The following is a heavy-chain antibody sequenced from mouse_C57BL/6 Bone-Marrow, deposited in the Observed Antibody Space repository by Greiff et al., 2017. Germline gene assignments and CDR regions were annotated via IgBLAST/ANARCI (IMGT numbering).Heavy chain of an antibody. CDR1: GYTFTSYW. J-gene: IGHJ2*01. Sequence: QVQLQQPGAELVMPGASVKLSCKASGYTFTSYWLHWVKQRPGQGLEWIGEIDPSDSYTNYNQKFTGKSTLTVDKSSSTAYMQLSILTSEDSAVYYCARRDWDGDYWGQGTTLTVSS. CDR3: ARRDWDGDY. V-gene: IGHV1-69*01. D-gene: IGHD4-1*01. CDR2: IDPSDSYT.